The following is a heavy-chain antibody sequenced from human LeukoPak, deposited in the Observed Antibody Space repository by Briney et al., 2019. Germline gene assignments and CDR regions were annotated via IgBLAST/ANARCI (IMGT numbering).Heavy chain of an antibody. CDR1: GFTFSSYA. CDR2: ISYDGSNK. J-gene: IGHJ4*02. Sequence: GGSLRLSCVASGFTFSSYAMHWVRQAPGKGLERVAVISYDGSNKCYADSVKGRLTISRDNSKNTLYLQMNSLRAEDTAVYYCARAHQYCSSTSCYAGFDYWGQGTLVTVSS. D-gene: IGHD2-2*01. V-gene: IGHV3-30*04. CDR3: ARAHQYCSSTSCYAGFDY.